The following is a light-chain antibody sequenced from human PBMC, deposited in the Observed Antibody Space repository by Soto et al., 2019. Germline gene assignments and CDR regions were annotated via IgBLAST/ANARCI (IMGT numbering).Light chain of an antibody. J-gene: IGKJ4*01. CDR3: QQYNNCLLT. CDR2: GAS. V-gene: IGKV3-15*01. Sequence: EIVMTQSPATLSVSPGERATLSCRASQNISSNLAWYQQKRGQAPMLLMYGASTMATGVPARFSGSGSGTEFTLTISSLQSEDFAVYSCQQYNNCLLTFAGGTKVEIK. CDR1: QNISSN.